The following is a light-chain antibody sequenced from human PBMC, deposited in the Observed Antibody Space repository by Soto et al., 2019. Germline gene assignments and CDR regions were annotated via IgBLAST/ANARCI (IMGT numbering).Light chain of an antibody. V-gene: IGKV3-20*01. Sequence: EIVMTQSPATLSSSPGERATLSCRASQSVSSYLAWYQQKPGQAPRLLIYGASSRATGIPDRFSGSGSGTDFTLTISRLEPEDFAVYYCQQYGSSPRVTFGQGTKVDIK. CDR2: GAS. CDR3: QQYGSSPRVT. J-gene: IGKJ1*01. CDR1: QSVSSY.